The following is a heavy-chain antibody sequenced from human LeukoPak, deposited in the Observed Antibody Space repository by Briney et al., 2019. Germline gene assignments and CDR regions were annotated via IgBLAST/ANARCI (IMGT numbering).Heavy chain of an antibody. V-gene: IGHV3-21*01. CDR3: ARDYYDFWSGYYTGPLNWFDP. Sequence: GGSLRLSCAASGFTFSSYSMNWVRQAPGKGLEWVSSISSSSSYIYYADSVKGRFTISRDNAKNSLYLQMNSLRAEDTAVYYCARDYYDFWSGYYTGPLNWFDPWGQGTLVTVSS. CDR1: GFTFSSYS. D-gene: IGHD3-3*01. J-gene: IGHJ5*02. CDR2: ISSSSSYI.